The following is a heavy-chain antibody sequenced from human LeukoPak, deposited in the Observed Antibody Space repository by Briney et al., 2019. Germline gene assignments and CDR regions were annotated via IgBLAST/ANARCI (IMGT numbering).Heavy chain of an antibody. CDR3: ARDLESSSSSFFDY. J-gene: IGHJ4*02. CDR2: ISYDGSNK. V-gene: IGHV3-30-3*01. CDR1: GFTFSSYA. D-gene: IGHD6-13*01. Sequence: GGSLRLSCAASGFTFSSYAMHWVRQAPGKGLEWVAVISYDGSNKYYADSVKGRFTISRDNSKNTLYLQMNSLRAEDTAVYYCARDLESSSSSFFDYWGQGTLVTVSS.